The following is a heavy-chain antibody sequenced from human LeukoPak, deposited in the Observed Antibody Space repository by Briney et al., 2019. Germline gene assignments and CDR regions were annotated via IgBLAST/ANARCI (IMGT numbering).Heavy chain of an antibody. CDR1: GFTFNFYA. V-gene: IGHV3-21*01. CDR2: ISSSSSYI. D-gene: IGHD2-15*01. Sequence: GGSLRLSCAASGFTFNFYAMTWVRQAPGKGLEWVSSISSSSSYIYYADSVKGRFTISRDNAKNSLYLQMNSLRAEDTAVYYCASRYCSGGSCYFDYWGQGTLVTVSS. CDR3: ASRYCSGGSCYFDY. J-gene: IGHJ4*02.